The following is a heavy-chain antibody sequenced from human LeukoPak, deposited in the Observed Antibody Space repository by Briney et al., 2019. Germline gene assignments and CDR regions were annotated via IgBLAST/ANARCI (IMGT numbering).Heavy chain of an antibody. CDR3: ARAESYYYYYGMDV. CDR1: GYTFTSYG. V-gene: IGHV1-18*01. CDR2: ISAYNGNT. J-gene: IGHJ6*02. Sequence: ASVKVSCKASGYTFTSYGISWVRQAPGQGLEWMGWISAYNGNTNYAQKLQGRVTMTTDTSTSTAYMELRSLRSDDTAVYYCARAESYYYYYGMDVWGQGTTVTVSS.